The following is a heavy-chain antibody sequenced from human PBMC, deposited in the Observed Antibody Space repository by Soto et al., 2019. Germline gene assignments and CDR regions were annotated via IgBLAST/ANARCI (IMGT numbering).Heavy chain of an antibody. CDR1: GFTFSSYW. J-gene: IGHJ3*02. Sequence: GGSLRLSCAASGFTFSSYWMSWVRQAPGKGLEWVANIKQDGSEKYYVDSVKGRFTISRDNAKNSLYLQMNSLRAEDTAVYYCARVPRYSGSYLGDAFDIWGQGTMVTVSS. V-gene: IGHV3-7*01. CDR2: IKQDGSEK. CDR3: ARVPRYSGSYLGDAFDI. D-gene: IGHD1-26*01.